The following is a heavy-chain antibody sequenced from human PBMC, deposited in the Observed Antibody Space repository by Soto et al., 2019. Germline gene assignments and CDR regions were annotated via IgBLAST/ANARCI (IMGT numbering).Heavy chain of an antibody. V-gene: IGHV3-23*01. Sequence: PGGSLRLSCAASGFTFSSYAMSWVRQAPGKGLEWVSAISGSGGSTYYADSVKGRFTISRDNSKNTLYLQMNSLRAEDTAVYYCAKIPGYYYDSSGYYFDYWGQGTLVTVSS. CDR1: GFTFSSYA. J-gene: IGHJ4*02. CDR2: ISGSGGST. CDR3: AKIPGYYYDSSGYYFDY. D-gene: IGHD3-22*01.